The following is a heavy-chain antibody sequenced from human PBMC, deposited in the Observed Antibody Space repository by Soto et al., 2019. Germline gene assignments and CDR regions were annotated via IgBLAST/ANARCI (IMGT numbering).Heavy chain of an antibody. CDR3: ARLGNSYGSFDY. Sequence: NSRSGAECNFIDYWIRWVSKMPGKGLEWMGIIYPGDSDTRYSPSFQGQVTISADKSISTAYLQWSSLKASDTAMYYCARLGNSYGSFDYWGQGTLVTVSS. J-gene: IGHJ4*02. CDR2: IYPGDSDT. V-gene: IGHV5-51*01. D-gene: IGHD5-18*01. CDR1: ECNFIDYW.